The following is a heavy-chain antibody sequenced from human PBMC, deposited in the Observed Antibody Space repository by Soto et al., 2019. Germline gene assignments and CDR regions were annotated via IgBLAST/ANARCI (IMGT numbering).Heavy chain of an antibody. V-gene: IGHV3-13*04. CDR2: IGTAGDT. CDR1: GFTFSSYD. CDR3: ARYLSGGSLHGQAYYYGMDV. Sequence: PGGSLRLSCAASGFTFSSYDMHWVRQATGKGLKWVSAIGTAGDTYYPGSVKGRFTISRENAKNSLYLQMNSLRAGDTAVYYCARYLSGGSLHGQAYYYGMDVWGQGTTVTVSS. D-gene: IGHD2-15*01. J-gene: IGHJ6*02.